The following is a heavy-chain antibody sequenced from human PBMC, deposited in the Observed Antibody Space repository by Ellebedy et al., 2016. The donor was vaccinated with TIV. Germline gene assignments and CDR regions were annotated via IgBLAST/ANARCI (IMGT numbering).Heavy chain of an antibody. CDR2: IYYIGIT. V-gene: IGHV4-59*01. J-gene: IGHJ4*02. D-gene: IGHD4-23*01. CDR3: AAYYGGRFDY. CDR1: GFSFTSYS. Sequence: MPGGSLRLSCAASGFSFTSYSMIWVRQPPGKGLEFIGYIYYIGITNYNPSLESRVAISIDTSENQFSLRRSSVTAADTAVYYCAAYYGGRFDYWGQGTLVTVSS.